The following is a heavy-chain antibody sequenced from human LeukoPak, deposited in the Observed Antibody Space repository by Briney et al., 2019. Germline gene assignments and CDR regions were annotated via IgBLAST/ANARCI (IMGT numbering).Heavy chain of an antibody. J-gene: IGHJ5*02. D-gene: IGHD6-19*01. V-gene: IGHV1-2*02. CDR2: INPNSGGT. Sequence: GASVKVSCKASGGTFSSYAISWVRQAPGQGLEWMGWINPNSGGTNYAQKFQGRVTMTRDTSISTAYMELSRLRSDDTAVYYCARDPWQFWFDPWGQGTLVTVSS. CDR3: ARDPWQFWFDP. CDR1: GGTFSSYA.